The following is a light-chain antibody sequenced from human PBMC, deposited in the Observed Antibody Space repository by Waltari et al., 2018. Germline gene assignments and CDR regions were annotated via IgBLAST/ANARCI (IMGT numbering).Light chain of an antibody. CDR3: AAWDDSLSGRV. V-gene: IGLV1-44*01. J-gene: IGLJ3*02. CDR2: TDT. CDR1: NSNIGSNT. Sequence: QSVLTQPPSASGTPGQGVTISCSGSNSNIGSNTVTWYLQFPGPAPQLLIHTDTQRPSGVPDRFSGSKSGTSASLAISGLQSEDEAHYFCAAWDDSLSGRVFGGGTKVTVI.